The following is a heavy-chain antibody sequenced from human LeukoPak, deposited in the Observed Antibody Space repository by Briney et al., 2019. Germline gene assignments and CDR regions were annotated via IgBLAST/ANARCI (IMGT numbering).Heavy chain of an antibody. CDR3: ARAGNFGSYDAFDI. CDR1: GFSVTYSY. V-gene: IGHV3-53*01. Sequence: GGSLRLSCAASGFSVTYSYMTWVRQTPLKGLEWLSFIYSDGTTYHADSILGRFTISRDDSENSLYLQMHSLSAEDTAVYYCARAGNFGSYDAFDIWGQGAMVTVSS. D-gene: IGHD3-10*01. CDR2: IYSDGTT. J-gene: IGHJ3*02.